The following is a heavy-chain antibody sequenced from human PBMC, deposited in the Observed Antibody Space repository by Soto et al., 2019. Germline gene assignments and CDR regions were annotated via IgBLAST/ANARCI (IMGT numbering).Heavy chain of an antibody. CDR2: ISGSGGST. Sequence: EVQLLESGGGLVQPGGSLRLSCAASGFTFSSYAMRWVRQAPGKGLEWVSAISGSGGSTYYADSVKGRFTISRDNSKNTLFLQMNSLRGEYTAVYYCAIRGSGSDYDYWGQGTLVTVSS. CDR1: GFTFSSYA. CDR3: AIRGSGSDYDY. V-gene: IGHV3-23*01. D-gene: IGHD1-26*01. J-gene: IGHJ4*02.